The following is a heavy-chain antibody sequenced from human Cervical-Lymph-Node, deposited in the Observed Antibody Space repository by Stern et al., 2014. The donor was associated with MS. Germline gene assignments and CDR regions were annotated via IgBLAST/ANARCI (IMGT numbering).Heavy chain of an antibody. D-gene: IGHD2-15*01. CDR2: INPSGGST. CDR1: GYTFTSYY. J-gene: IGHJ4*02. Sequence: VQLLESGAEVKKPGASVKVSCKASGYTFTSYYMHWVRQAPGQGLEWMGIINPSGGSTSYAQKFQGSVTMTRDTSTSTVYMELSSLRSEDTAVYYCARSYCSGGSCYLLFDYWGQGTLVTVSS. CDR3: ARSYCSGGSCYLLFDY. V-gene: IGHV1-46*03.